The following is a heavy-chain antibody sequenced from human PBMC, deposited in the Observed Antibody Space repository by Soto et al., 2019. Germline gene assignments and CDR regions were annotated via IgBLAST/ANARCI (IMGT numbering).Heavy chain of an antibody. CDR2: IDPSDSYT. Sequence: GESLKISCKGSGYSFTSYWISWVRQMPGKGLEWMGRIDPSDSYTNYSPSFQGHVTISADKSISTAYLQWSSLKASDTAMYYCARHYSPMFYYYYGMDVWGQGTTVTVSS. J-gene: IGHJ6*02. CDR1: GYSFTSYW. V-gene: IGHV5-10-1*01. D-gene: IGHD4-4*01. CDR3: ARHYSPMFYYYYGMDV.